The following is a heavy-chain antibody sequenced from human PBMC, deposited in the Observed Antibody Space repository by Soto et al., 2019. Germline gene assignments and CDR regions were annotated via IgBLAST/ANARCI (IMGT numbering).Heavy chain of an antibody. CDR3: ARLRFQPPVTQDLEYYYYMDV. Sequence: SETLSLTCTVSGGSISSSSYYWGWIRQPPGKGLEWIGSIYYSGSTYYNPSLKSRVTISVDTSKNQFSLKLSSVTAADTAVYYCARLRFQPPVTQDLEYYYYMDVWGKGTTVTVYS. CDR2: IYYSGST. CDR1: GGSISSSSYY. V-gene: IGHV4-39*01. J-gene: IGHJ6*03. D-gene: IGHD4-4*01.